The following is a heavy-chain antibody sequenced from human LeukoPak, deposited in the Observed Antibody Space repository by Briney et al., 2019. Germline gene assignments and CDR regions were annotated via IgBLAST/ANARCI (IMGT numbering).Heavy chain of an antibody. D-gene: IGHD2-2*01. CDR2: INHSGST. CDR1: GGSFSGYY. V-gene: IGHV4-34*01. CDR3: ARHPSRDAFDI. J-gene: IGHJ3*02. Sequence: SETLSLTCAVYGGSFSGYYWSWIRQPPGKGLEWIGEINHSGSTNYNPSLKSRVTISVDTSKNQFSLKLSSVTAADTAVYYCARHPSRDAFDIWGQGTMVTVSS.